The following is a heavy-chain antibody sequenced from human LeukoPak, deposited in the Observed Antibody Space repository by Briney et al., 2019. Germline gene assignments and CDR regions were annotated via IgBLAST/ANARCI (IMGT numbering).Heavy chain of an antibody. V-gene: IGHV3-30*04. CDR3: AREIITVTRAGYFDY. CDR1: GFTFSSYA. J-gene: IGHJ4*02. Sequence: GSLRLSCAASGFTFSSYAMHWVRQAPGKGLEWVAVISYDGSNKYYADSVKGRFTISRDNSKNTLYLQMNSLRAEDTAVYYCAREIITVTRAGYFDYWGQGTLVTVSS. D-gene: IGHD4-17*01. CDR2: ISYDGSNK.